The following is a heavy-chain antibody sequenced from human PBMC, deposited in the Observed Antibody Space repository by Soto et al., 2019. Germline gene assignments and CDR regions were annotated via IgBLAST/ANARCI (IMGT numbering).Heavy chain of an antibody. V-gene: IGHV3-23*01. Sequence: EVQLLESGGGLVQPGGSLRLSCAASGFTFSSYVMSWVRQAPGRGLEWVSAIRGSGGSTYYADSVKGRFTVSRDNSENMLYLQMNSLRAEDTAVYYCAKASSGITIFWDWGQGTLVTVSS. CDR2: IRGSGGST. D-gene: IGHD3-3*01. CDR3: AKASSGITIFWD. CDR1: GFTFSSYV. J-gene: IGHJ4*02.